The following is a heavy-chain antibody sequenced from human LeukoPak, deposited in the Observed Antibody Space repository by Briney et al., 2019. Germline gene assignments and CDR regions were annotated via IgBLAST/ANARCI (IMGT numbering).Heavy chain of an antibody. J-gene: IGHJ6*02. D-gene: IGHD5-12*01. CDR3: AKDLATINSYYYYGMDV. CDR1: GFTFDDYA. Sequence: GGSLRLSCAASGFTFDDYAMHWVRQAPGKGLEWVSGISWNSGSIGYADSVKGRFTISRDNAKNSLYLQMNSLRAEDTALYYCAKDLATINSYYYYGMDVWGQGTTVTVSS. V-gene: IGHV3-9*01. CDR2: ISWNSGSI.